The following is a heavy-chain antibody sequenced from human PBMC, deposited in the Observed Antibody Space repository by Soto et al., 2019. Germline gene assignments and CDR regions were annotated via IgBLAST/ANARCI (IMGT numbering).Heavy chain of an antibody. D-gene: IGHD5-18*01. CDR3: ARDEGYSYGYPNWFDP. CDR1: GGSISSYY. V-gene: IGHV4-59*01. Sequence: SETLSLTCTVSGGSISSYYWSWIRQPPGKGLEWIGYIYYSGSTNYNPSLKSRVTISVDTSKNQFSLKLSSVTAADTAVYYCARDEGYSYGYPNWFDPWGQGTLVTVSS. CDR2: IYYSGST. J-gene: IGHJ5*02.